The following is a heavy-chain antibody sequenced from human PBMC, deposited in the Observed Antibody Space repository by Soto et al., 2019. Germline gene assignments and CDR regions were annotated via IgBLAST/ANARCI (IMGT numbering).Heavy chain of an antibody. J-gene: IGHJ4*02. D-gene: IGHD3-22*01. V-gene: IGHV3-30*03. CDR3: QSYYDSGGYYYDY. CDR1: GFTFSNYG. CDR2: ISSDGSKK. Sequence: QVQLVESGGGVVQPGRSLRLSCAASGFTFSNYGIHWVRQAPGKGLEWVAVISSDGSKKYYADSVKGRFTISRDNSKSTLYLQMNSLRAEDTAVYYCQSYYDSGGYYYDYWGQGTLVTVST.